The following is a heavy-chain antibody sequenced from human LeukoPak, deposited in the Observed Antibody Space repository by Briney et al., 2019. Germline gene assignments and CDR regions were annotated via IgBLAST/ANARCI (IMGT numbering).Heavy chain of an antibody. Sequence: AASVKVSCKASGYTFTGYYMHWVRQAPGQGLELMGWINPNSGGTNYEQKFQGRVTMTRDTSISTAYMELSRLRSDDTAVYYCARAVVVVPAAIYYDSSGYLFDYWGQGTLVTVSS. J-gene: IGHJ4*02. CDR1: GYTFTGYY. CDR3: ARAVVVVPAAIYYDSSGYLFDY. D-gene: IGHD2-2*02. V-gene: IGHV1-2*02. CDR2: INPNSGGT.